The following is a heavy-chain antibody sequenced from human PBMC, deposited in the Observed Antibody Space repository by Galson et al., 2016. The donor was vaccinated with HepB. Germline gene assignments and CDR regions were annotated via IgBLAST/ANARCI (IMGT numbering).Heavy chain of an antibody. CDR3: AKGEAGGKSEETH. CDR1: GIVVSSTH. J-gene: IGHJ4*02. CDR2: IYRGGET. D-gene: IGHD4-23*01. V-gene: IGHV3-53*01. Sequence: SLRLSCAASGIVVSSTHFSWVRQTPGKGLEWVSDIYRGGETYHADSVKGRFTISRDNSKNTQFLQMNSLTVDDTAVYYCAKGEAGGKSEETHWGQGTLVTVSS.